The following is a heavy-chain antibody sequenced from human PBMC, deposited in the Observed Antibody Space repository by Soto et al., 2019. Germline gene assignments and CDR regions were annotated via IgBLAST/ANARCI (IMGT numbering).Heavy chain of an antibody. J-gene: IGHJ4*02. CDR2: IFFSGNT. CDR1: GGSILNGGHY. V-gene: IGHV4-31*03. Sequence: SETLSLTCTVSGGSILNGGHYWTWIRQHPGKGLEWIGRIFFSGNTHYNPALKSRLTFSLDTAKNQFSLKLTSVTAADTAIYYCARANYFDYWGQGTLVTVSS. CDR3: ARANYFDY.